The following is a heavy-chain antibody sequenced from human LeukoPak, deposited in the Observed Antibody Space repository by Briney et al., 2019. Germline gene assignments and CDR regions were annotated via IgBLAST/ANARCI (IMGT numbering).Heavy chain of an antibody. D-gene: IGHD6-6*01. Sequence: SETLSLTCTVSGGSISSYYWSWIRQPPGKGLEWIGYIYTGGSTNYNPSLKSRVTISVDTYKNQFSLKLSCVTAAVAAVYYCASIAARNYFDYWGQGTLVTVSS. CDR1: GGSISSYY. J-gene: IGHJ4*02. CDR3: ASIAARNYFDY. V-gene: IGHV4-4*09. CDR2: IYTGGST.